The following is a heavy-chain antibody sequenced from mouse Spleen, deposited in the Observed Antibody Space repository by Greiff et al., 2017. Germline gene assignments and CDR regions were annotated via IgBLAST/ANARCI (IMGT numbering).Heavy chain of an antibody. Sequence: EVKLQQSGAELVKPGASVKLSCTTSGFNIKDTYMHWVRQRPEQGLEWIGRIDPENGDTKYDPKFQGKATITEDTSSNTAYLQLSSLTSEDTAVYYCASYDQFAHWYFDVWGAGTTVTVSS. D-gene: IGHD2-12*01. CDR2: IDPENGDT. CDR1: GFNIKDTY. CDR3: ASYDQFAHWYFDV. V-gene: IGHV14-3*02. J-gene: IGHJ1*01.